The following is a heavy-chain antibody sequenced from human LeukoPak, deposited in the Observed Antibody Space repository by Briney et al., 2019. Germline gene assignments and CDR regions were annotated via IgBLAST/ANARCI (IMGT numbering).Heavy chain of an antibody. D-gene: IGHD3-10*01. V-gene: IGHV3-7*01. CDR2: IKQDGSEK. CDR1: GFTFSSYW. CDR3: AKDRSPYYYGPFDY. Sequence: GGSLRLSCAASGFTFSSYWMSWVRQAPGKGLEGVANIKQDGSEKYYVDSVKGRFTISRDNAKNSLYLQMNSLRAEDTAVYYCAKDRSPYYYGPFDYWGQGTLVTVSS. J-gene: IGHJ4*02.